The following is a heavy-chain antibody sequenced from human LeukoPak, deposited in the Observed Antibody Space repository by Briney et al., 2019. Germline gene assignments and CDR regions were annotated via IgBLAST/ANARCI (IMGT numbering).Heavy chain of an antibody. CDR2: ISGSGGST. D-gene: IGHD2-15*01. Sequence: GGSPRLSCAASGFTFSSYAMSWVRQAPGKGLEWVSTISGSGGSTYYADSVKGRFTISRDNSKNTLYLQMNSLRAEDTAVYYCAKTAARIVVVVAATAYYFDYWGQGTLVTVSS. J-gene: IGHJ4*02. CDR1: GFTFSSYA. V-gene: IGHV3-23*01. CDR3: AKTAARIVVVVAATAYYFDY.